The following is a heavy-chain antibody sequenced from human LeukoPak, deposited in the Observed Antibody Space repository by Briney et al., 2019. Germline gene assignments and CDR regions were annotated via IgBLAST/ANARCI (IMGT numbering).Heavy chain of an antibody. CDR2: ISTNGGST. CDR1: GFTFSSYA. Sequence: GGSLRPSCAASGFTFSSYAMSWVRQAPGKGLEWVSGISTNGGSTSYADSVKGRFTISRDNPRNTLYMEMNSLRAEDTAVYYCSVMHRYYDGSGYWVQWGQGTLVTVSS. CDR3: SVMHRYYDGSGYWVQ. V-gene: IGHV3-23*01. D-gene: IGHD3-22*01. J-gene: IGHJ4*02.